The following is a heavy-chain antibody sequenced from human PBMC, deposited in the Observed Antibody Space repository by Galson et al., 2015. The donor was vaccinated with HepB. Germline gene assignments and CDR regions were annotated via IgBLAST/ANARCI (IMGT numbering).Heavy chain of an antibody. CDR1: GYTFTGYY. J-gene: IGHJ4*02. D-gene: IGHD6-13*01. V-gene: IGHV1-2*04. CDR2: INPNSGGT. CDR3: ARGGSSWPHPLNFDY. Sequence: SVKVSCKASGYTFTGYYMHWVRQAPGQGLEWMGWINPNSGGTNYAQKFQGWVTMTRDTSISTAYMELSRLRSDDTAVYYCARGGSSWPHPLNFDYWGQGTLVTVSS.